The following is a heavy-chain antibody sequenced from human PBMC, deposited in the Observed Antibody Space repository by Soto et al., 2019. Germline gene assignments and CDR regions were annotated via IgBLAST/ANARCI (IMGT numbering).Heavy chain of an antibody. CDR2: IYYSGST. V-gene: IGHV4-39*01. CDR1: GGSINSSSYF. D-gene: IGHD6-19*01. CDR3: ARHYSSGSRNWFDP. J-gene: IGHJ5*02. Sequence: QLQLQESGPGLVKPSETLSLTCSVSGGSINSSSYFWGCVRQPTGKGLEWIGSIYYSGSTYYNPSLRSRVTISVDTSKNQFSLKLSSVTAADTAVFYCARHYSSGSRNWFDPWGQGTLVTVSS.